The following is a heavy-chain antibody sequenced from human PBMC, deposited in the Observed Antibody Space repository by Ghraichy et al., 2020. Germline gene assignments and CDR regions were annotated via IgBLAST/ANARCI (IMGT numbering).Heavy chain of an antibody. V-gene: IGHV4-59*01. CDR2: VYYTGSS. J-gene: IGHJ5*02. CDR3: ASFRSGSGSYYLT. Sequence: SLTCTVSGGSINSYFWNWIRQPPGKGLEWIGDVYYTGSSDYNPSLKSRVAISIDTSKKEFSLTLTSVTSADTAVYYCASFRSGSGSYYLTWGQGTLVTVSS. D-gene: IGHD1-26*01. CDR1: GGSINSYF.